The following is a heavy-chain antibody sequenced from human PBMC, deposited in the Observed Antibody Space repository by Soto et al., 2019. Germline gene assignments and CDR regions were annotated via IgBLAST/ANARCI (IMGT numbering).Heavy chain of an antibody. J-gene: IGHJ6*02. D-gene: IGHD2-15*01. Sequence: GGSLRLSCAASGFTFSSYAMSWVRQAPGKGLEWVSAISGSGGSTYYADSVKGRFTISRDNYKNTLYLQMNSLRAEDTAVYYCANSQDCSGGSCYPHAYYYYYGMDVWGQGTTVTVSS. CDR3: ANSQDCSGGSCYPHAYYYYYGMDV. CDR1: GFTFSSYA. V-gene: IGHV3-23*01. CDR2: ISGSGGST.